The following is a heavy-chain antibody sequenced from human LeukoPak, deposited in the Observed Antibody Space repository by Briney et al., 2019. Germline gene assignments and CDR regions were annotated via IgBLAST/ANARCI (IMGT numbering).Heavy chain of an antibody. V-gene: IGHV5-10-1*01. CDR2: IDPIDSDT. CDR1: GYSFSSYW. Sequence: GESLRISCKGSGYSFSSYWISWVRQMPGKGLEWMGRIDPIDSDTKYSPSFQGHVSFSTDNSISTAYLQWSSLKASDTAMYYCARLRYYGSGSPRGRPGWFDPWGQGTLVTVSS. CDR3: ARLRYYGSGSPRGRPGWFDP. J-gene: IGHJ5*02. D-gene: IGHD3-10*01.